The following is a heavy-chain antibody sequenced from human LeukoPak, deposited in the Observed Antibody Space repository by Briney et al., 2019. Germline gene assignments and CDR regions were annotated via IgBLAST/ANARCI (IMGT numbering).Heavy chain of an antibody. D-gene: IGHD2-2*02. CDR2: IGSSDNNV. J-gene: IGHJ4*02. V-gene: IGHV3-11*01. Sequence: GGSLRLSCAASGFTFSEYYMSWIGQAPGKGLEWVAYIGSSDNNVYYADSVKGRFTISRDNAKNSLYLQMNSLRAEDTAVYYCVREEGSRIPPAIMEECFFEYWGQGTLVTVSS. CDR3: VREEGSRIPPAIMEECFFEY. CDR1: GFTFSEYY.